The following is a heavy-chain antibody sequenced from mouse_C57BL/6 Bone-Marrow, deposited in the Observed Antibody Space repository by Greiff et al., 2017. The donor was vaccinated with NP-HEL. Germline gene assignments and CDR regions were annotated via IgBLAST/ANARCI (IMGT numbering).Heavy chain of an antibody. CDR3: ARARWPFDY. J-gene: IGHJ2*01. CDR2: IRNKANGYTT. CDR1: GFTFTDYY. D-gene: IGHD2-3*01. Sequence: EVNLVESGGGLVQPGGSLSLSCAASGFTFTDYYMSWVRQPPGKALEWLGFIRNKANGYTTEYSASVKGRFTISRDNSQSILYLQMNALRAEDSATYYCARARWPFDYWGQGTTLTVSS. V-gene: IGHV7-3*01.